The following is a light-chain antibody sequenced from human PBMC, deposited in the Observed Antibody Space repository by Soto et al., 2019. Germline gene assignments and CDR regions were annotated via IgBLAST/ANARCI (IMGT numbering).Light chain of an antibody. CDR2: DAS. CDR3: QQYNSYSWT. CDR1: QSISSW. V-gene: IGKV1-5*01. Sequence: DIQMTQSPSTRSASVGDRVTITCRASQSISSWLAWYQQKPGKAPKLLIYDASSLESGGPSRFSGSGSGTEFTLALSRLQPDDFATYYCQQYNSYSWTFGQGTKVEIK. J-gene: IGKJ1*01.